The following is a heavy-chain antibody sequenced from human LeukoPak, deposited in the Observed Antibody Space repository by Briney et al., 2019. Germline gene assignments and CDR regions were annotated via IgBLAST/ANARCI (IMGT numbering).Heavy chain of an antibody. CDR1: GFTFSNYA. J-gene: IGHJ4*02. CDR3: AKAVGYSGYQSFDY. CDR2: IRGSGGTP. Sequence: GGSLRLSCAASGFTFSNYAMAWVRQAPGEGLEWVSGIRGSGGTPYYADSVKGRFTISRDNSKNTLYLQMNSLRAEDTAAYYCAKAVGYSGYQSFDYWGQGTLVTVSS. V-gene: IGHV3-23*01. D-gene: IGHD5-12*01.